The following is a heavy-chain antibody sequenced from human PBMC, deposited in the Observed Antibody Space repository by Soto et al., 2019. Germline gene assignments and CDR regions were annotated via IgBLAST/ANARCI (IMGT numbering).Heavy chain of an antibody. CDR2: IYYSGST. D-gene: IGHD3-10*01. CDR3: ARAARLSGSGSYEAFDI. V-gene: IGHV4-59*01. Sequence: SETLSLTCTVSGDSISNYYWSWVRQPPRKGLEWIGYIYYSGSTNYSPSLRSRVTISVDTSKNQFSLKLSSVTAADTAVYYCARAARLSGSGSYEAFDIWGQGTMVTVSS. J-gene: IGHJ3*02. CDR1: GDSISNYY.